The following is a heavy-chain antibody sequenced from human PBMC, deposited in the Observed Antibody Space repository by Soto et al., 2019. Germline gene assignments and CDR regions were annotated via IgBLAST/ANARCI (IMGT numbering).Heavy chain of an antibody. J-gene: IGHJ6*02. Sequence: QVQLVQSGAEVKKPGSSVKVSCKASGGTFSSYTISWVRQAPGQGLEWMGRIIPILGIANYAQKFQGRVTITADKSTSTAYMELSSLRSEDTAVYYCARERYCSSTSCYAGDYYYYGMDVWGQGTTVTVSS. CDR1: GGTFSSYT. CDR3: ARERYCSSTSCYAGDYYYYGMDV. V-gene: IGHV1-69*08. D-gene: IGHD2-2*01. CDR2: IIPILGIA.